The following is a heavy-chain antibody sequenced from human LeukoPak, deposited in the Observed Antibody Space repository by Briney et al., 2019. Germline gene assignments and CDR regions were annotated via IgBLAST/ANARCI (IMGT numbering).Heavy chain of an antibody. CDR1: GYTFTSYG. V-gene: IGHV1-18*01. J-gene: IGHJ5*02. D-gene: IGHD3-10*01. Sequence: ASVKVSCKASGYTFTSYGISWVRQAPGQGLEWMGWISAYNGNTNYAQKLQGRVTMATDTSTSTAYMELRSLRSDDTAVYYCARDPTADYYGSGSYYKDGGWFDPWGQGTLVTVSS. CDR2: ISAYNGNT. CDR3: ARDPTADYYGSGSYYKDGGWFDP.